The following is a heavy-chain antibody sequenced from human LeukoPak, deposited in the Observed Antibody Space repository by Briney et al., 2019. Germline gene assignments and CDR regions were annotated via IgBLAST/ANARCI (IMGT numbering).Heavy chain of an antibody. D-gene: IGHD6-13*01. CDR3: ARAPPGIATAGFSFDY. CDR2: IYYSGST. Sequence: SETLYLTCTVSGGSISSYYWSWIRQPPGKGLEWIGYIYYSGSTNYNPSLKSRVTISVDTSKNQFSLKLSSVTAADTAVYYCARAPPGIATAGFSFDYWGQGTLVTVSS. CDR1: GGSISSYY. J-gene: IGHJ4*02. V-gene: IGHV4-59*12.